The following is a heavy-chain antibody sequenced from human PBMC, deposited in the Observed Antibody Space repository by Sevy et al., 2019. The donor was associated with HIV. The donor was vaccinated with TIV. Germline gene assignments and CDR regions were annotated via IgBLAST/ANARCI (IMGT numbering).Heavy chain of an antibody. V-gene: IGHV1-18*01. CDR2: ISGYNGNT. CDR3: ARESGAVGATGYGFDI. J-gene: IGHJ3*02. D-gene: IGHD1-26*01. CDR1: GYTFTIYG. Sequence: ASVKVSCKASGYTFTIYGISWVRQAPGQGLEWMGWISGYNGNTNYAQKFQDRVTMTTDTSTSKAYMELRSLRSDDTAVYYCARESGAVGATGYGFDIWGQGTMVTVSS.